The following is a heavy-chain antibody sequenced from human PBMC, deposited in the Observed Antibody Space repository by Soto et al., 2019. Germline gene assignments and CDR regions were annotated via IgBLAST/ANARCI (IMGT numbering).Heavy chain of an antibody. CDR3: ARGVTAMALRQYYYYGMDV. Sequence: SATLSLTCSVSGGSISSSSYYWGWIRQPPGKGLEWIGSIYYSGSTYYNPSLKSRVTISVDTSKNQFSLKLSSVTAADTAVYYCARGVTAMALRQYYYYGMDVWGQGTTVTVSS. D-gene: IGHD2-21*02. CDR1: GGSISSSSYY. J-gene: IGHJ6*02. V-gene: IGHV4-39*01. CDR2: IYYSGST.